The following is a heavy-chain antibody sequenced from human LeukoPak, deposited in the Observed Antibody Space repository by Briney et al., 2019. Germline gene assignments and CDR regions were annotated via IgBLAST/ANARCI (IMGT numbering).Heavy chain of an antibody. CDR2: ISAYNGNT. CDR3: ARGTSYIAAADPFDY. CDR1: GYTFTSYG. V-gene: IGHV1-18*01. J-gene: IGHJ4*02. Sequence: ASVKVSCKASGYTFTSYGISWVRQAPGRGLEWMGCISAYNGNTNYAQKLQGRVTMTTDTSTSTAYMELRSLRSDDTAVYYCARGTSYIAAADPFDYWGQGTLVTVSS. D-gene: IGHD6-13*01.